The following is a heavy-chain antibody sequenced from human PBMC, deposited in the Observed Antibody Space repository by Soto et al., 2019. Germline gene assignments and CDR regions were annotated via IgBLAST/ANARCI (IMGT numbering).Heavy chain of an antibody. D-gene: IGHD3-3*02. V-gene: IGHV4-34*01. J-gene: IGHJ5*02. CDR3: ASLLAWAAVP. Sequence: QVQRQQWGAGLLKPSETLSLTCAVYGGSFSGYYWSWIRQPPGKGLEWIWEINHSGSTNYNPSIKRRVTISVDTSKSQCSLNLSSVTAADTAVYYCASLLAWAAVPWGQGTLVTVSS. CDR2: INHSGST. CDR1: GGSFSGYY.